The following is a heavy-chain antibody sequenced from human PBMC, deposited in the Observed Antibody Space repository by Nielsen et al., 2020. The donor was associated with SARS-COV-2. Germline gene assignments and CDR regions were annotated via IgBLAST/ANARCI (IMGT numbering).Heavy chain of an antibody. Sequence: GESLKISCVASGFTFSNYAIHWVRQAPGKGLEWVAVIWYDGSDKYYADSVKGRFTISRDNSKNTLYLQMNSLRAEDTAVYYCARGYDGYNQIPFDYWGQGTLVTVSS. V-gene: IGHV3-33*01. CDR3: ARGYDGYNQIPFDY. CDR2: IWYDGSDK. D-gene: IGHD5-24*01. J-gene: IGHJ4*02. CDR1: GFTFSNYA.